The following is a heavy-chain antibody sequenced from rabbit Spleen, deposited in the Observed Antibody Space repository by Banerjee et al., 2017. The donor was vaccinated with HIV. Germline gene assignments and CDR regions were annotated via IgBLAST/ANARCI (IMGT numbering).Heavy chain of an antibody. CDR3: VRDPYVVGSLSL. CDR2: IYAGSSGST. D-gene: IGHD3-1*01. J-gene: IGHJ6*01. CDR1: GFSFSSSYW. Sequence: QSLEESGGDLVKPGASLTLTCTASGFSFSSSYWICWVRQAPGKGLEWIACIYAGSSGSTYYASWAKGRFTISKTSSTTVTLQMTSLTAADTATYFCVRDPYVVGSLSLWGQGTLVTVS. V-gene: IGHV1S40*01.